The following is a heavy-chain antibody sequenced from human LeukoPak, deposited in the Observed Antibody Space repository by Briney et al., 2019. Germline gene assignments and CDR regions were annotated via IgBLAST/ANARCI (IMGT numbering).Heavy chain of an antibody. CDR3: ARVGGFGSGEHFSLDI. J-gene: IGHJ3*02. CDR1: GFSVRHYW. CDR2: INTYEGVT. Sequence: GGSLRLSCAVSGFSVRHYWIHWVRQAPGKGLVWASRINTYEGVTFYADSVKGRFTISSDAAKNTVYLQMSSLRVEDTAVYYCARVGGFGSGEHFSLDIWGQGTMVTVSS. D-gene: IGHD3-10*01. V-gene: IGHV3-74*01.